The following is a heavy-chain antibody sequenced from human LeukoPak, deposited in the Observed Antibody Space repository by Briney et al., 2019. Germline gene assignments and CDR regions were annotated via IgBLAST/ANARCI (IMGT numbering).Heavy chain of an antibody. CDR3: ARDNTIFGVRGFDP. Sequence: PGGSLRLSCAASGFTFSSYSMNWVRQAPGKGLEWVSSISSSSSYIYYADSVKGRFTISRDNAKNSLYLQMNSLRAEDTAVYYCARDNTIFGVRGFDPWGQGTLVTVSS. CDR1: GFTFSSYS. V-gene: IGHV3-21*04. J-gene: IGHJ5*02. CDR2: ISSSSSYI. D-gene: IGHD3-3*01.